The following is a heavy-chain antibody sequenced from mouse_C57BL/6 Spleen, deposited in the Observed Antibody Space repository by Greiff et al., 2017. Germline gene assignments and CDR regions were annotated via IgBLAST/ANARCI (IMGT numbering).Heavy chain of an antibody. V-gene: IGHV2-2*01. Sequence: QVQLQQSGPGLVQPSQSLSITCTVSGFSLTSYGVHWVRQSPGKGLEWLGVIWSGGSTDYNAAFISRLSISKANSKSQVFFKMNSLQADDTAIYFCARIPSHYYGSSHYAMDYWGQGTSVTVSS. CDR3: ARIPSHYYGSSHYAMDY. J-gene: IGHJ4*01. CDR2: IWSGGST. CDR1: GFSLTSYG. D-gene: IGHD1-1*01.